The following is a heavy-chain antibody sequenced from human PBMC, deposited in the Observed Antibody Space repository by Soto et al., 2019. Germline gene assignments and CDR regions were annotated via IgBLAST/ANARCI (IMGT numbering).Heavy chain of an antibody. CDR1: GFTVSTYN. D-gene: IGHD1-26*01. CDR2: TYSGGST. CDR3: ARKLSGAVQGWAYGMDV. J-gene: IGHJ6*02. V-gene: IGHV3-53*02. Sequence: EVHLVESGGGLMQPGGSLRLSCAASGFTVSTYNMIWVRQAPVKGLEWVSVTYSGGSTQYADSVKGRFTVSRDNSKNTLYLQMSSLRDEETAVYYCARKLSGAVQGWAYGMDVWGRGTTVTVSS.